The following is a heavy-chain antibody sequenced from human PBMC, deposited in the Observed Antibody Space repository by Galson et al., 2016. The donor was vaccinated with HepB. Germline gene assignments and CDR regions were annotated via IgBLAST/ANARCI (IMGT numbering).Heavy chain of an antibody. V-gene: IGHV4-4*02. D-gene: IGHD3-10*01. Sequence: SETLSLTCAVSGGSINNNNWWIWVRQPPGKGLQWIGEVYESGDTHYDPSLKSRVTMSLDKSKNHFSLKLTSVTAADTAVYYCARASRTLVRGVTLLRYGMDVWGQGTTVTVSS. CDR1: GGSINNNNW. CDR3: ARASRTLVRGVTLLRYGMDV. J-gene: IGHJ6*02. CDR2: VYESGDT.